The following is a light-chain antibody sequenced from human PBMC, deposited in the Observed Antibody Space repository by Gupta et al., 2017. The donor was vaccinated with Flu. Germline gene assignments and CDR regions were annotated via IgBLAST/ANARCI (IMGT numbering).Light chain of an antibody. J-gene: IGLJ3*02. CDR3: AAWDDSLNGWV. Sequence: QSVLPQPPSASGPPGQRVTISCSGSKSNIGSNTVNWYQKLPGTAPKLLIYSTNQRPAGVPDRFSGSRSGTSASLAISRLQAEDEAGYYCAAWDDSLNGWVFGGGTKLTVL. CDR2: STN. CDR1: KSNIGSNT. V-gene: IGLV1-44*01.